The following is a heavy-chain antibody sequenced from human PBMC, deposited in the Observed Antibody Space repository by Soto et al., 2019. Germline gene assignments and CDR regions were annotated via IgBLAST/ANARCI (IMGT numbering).Heavy chain of an antibody. Sequence: ASVKVSCKTSGYTFISYYVHWVRQAPGHGLEYMGMINPRDGAARYAQNFQGRVTVTRDMSTSTVDMELTGPRSEDTAVYYCARGSPSSSRLGWLDPWGQGTQVTVSS. CDR2: INPRDGAA. V-gene: IGHV1-46*01. CDR3: ARGSPSSSRLGWLDP. D-gene: IGHD2-2*01. J-gene: IGHJ5*02. CDR1: GYTFISYY.